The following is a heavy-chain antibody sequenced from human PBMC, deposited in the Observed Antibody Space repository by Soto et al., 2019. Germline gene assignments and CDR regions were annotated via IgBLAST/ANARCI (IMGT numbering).Heavy chain of an antibody. CDR2: IFYSGST. D-gene: IGHD3-10*02. Sequence: QVQLQESGPGLVKPSETLSLTCTVSGGSISSYYWSWIRQPPGKGLEWIGLIFYSGSTSYNPSLKSRVTISIHTSEYQFSLKLNSVTAADTAVYYCASMIGDPVLSFDSWGQGTLVAVSS. J-gene: IGHJ5*01. V-gene: IGHV4-59*01. CDR3: ASMIGDPVLSFDS. CDR1: GGSISSYY.